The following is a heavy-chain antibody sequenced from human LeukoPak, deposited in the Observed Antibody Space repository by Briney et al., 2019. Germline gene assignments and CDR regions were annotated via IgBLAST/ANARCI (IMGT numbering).Heavy chain of an antibody. CDR1: GFTFSSYW. D-gene: IGHD6-13*01. CDR3: AKDRGYSSSWYLRMKAFDI. V-gene: IGHV3-21*01. CDR2: ISSSSSYI. Sequence: GGSLRLSCVASGFTFSSYWMHWVRQAPGKVLEWVSSISSSSSYIYYADSVKGRFTISRDNSKDTLYLQMNSLRAEDTAVYYCAKDRGYSSSWYLRMKAFDIWGQGTMVTVSS. J-gene: IGHJ3*02.